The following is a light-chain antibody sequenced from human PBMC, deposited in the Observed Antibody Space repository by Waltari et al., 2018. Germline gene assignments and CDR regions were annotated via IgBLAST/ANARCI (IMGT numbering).Light chain of an antibody. CDR2: GAS. V-gene: IGKV1-39*01. Sequence: DIQMTQSPSSLSASVGDRVPINCRASQSINNLLNWYQQKPGRAPEVLIYGASTLQSGVPSRFSGSGSGTGFTLTINNLQPEDFATYYCQQSYNSPVTFGGGTKVEIK. CDR1: QSINNL. CDR3: QQSYNSPVT. J-gene: IGKJ4*01.